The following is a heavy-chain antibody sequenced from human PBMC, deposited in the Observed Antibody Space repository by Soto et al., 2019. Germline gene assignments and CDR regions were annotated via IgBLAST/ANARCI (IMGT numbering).Heavy chain of an antibody. CDR3: ARGRQRYVDWFDP. V-gene: IGHV3-74*01. CDR1: GFTFSSYW. J-gene: IGHJ5*02. CDR2: INSDGSST. D-gene: IGHD6-25*01. Sequence: GGSLRLSCAASGFTFSSYWMHWVRQAPGKGLVWVSRINSDGSSTSYADSGKGRFTISRDNAKNTLYLQMNSLRDEDTAVYYCARGRQRYVDWFDPWGQGTLVTVSS.